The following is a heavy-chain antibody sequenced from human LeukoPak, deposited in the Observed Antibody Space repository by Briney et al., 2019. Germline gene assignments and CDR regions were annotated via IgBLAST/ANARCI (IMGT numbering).Heavy chain of an antibody. CDR3: ARAVDSYGPWGVDY. CDR1: RGTFSSYA. D-gene: IGHD5-18*01. Sequence: ASVKVSCKASRGTFSSYAISWVRQAPGQGLEWMGGIIPIFGTANYAQKFQGRVTITADKSTSTAYMELSSLRSEDTAVYYCARAVDSYGPWGVDYWGQGTLVTVSS. V-gene: IGHV1-69*06. CDR2: IIPIFGTA. J-gene: IGHJ4*02.